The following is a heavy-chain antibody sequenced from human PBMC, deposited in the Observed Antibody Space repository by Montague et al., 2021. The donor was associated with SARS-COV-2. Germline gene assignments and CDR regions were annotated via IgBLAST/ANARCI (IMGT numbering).Heavy chain of an antibody. V-gene: IGHV4-39*01. Sequence: SETLSLTCTVSGGSISSSSYYWGWIRQPPGKGLEWTGSIYYSGSTYYNPSLKSRVTISVDTSKNQFSLKLSSVTAADTAVYYCARKASRDITIFGVVTASYYFDYWGQGTLVTVSS. CDR1: GGSISSSSYY. J-gene: IGHJ4*02. CDR3: ARKASRDITIFGVVTASYYFDY. D-gene: IGHD3-3*01. CDR2: IYYSGST.